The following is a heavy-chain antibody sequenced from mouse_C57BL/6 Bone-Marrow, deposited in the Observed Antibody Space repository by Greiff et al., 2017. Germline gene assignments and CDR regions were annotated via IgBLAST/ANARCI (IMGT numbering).Heavy chain of an antibody. CDR3: ARRGLGRYYFDY. CDR2: IYPGSGST. D-gene: IGHD4-1*01. V-gene: IGHV1-55*01. Sequence: QVQLQPPGAELVKPGASVKMSCKASGYTFTSYWIPWVKQRPGHGLEWIGDIYPGSGSTNYNEKFKSKATLTVDTSSSTAYMQLSSLTSEDAAVYYGARRGLGRYYFDYWGQGTTLTVSS. CDR1: GYTFTSYW. J-gene: IGHJ2*01.